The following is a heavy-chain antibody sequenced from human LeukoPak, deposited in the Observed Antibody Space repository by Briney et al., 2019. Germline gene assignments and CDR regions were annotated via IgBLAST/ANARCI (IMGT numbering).Heavy chain of an antibody. Sequence: GGSLRLSCVASGFTFSNAWMSWARQAPGKGLEWVGRIKTIGEGGTTDYAAPVKGRFTISRDDSINTLYLQVISLKTDDTAVYFCNTGYAYAYGYWGQGTLVTVSS. CDR3: NTGYAYAYGY. J-gene: IGHJ4*02. CDR2: IKTIGEGGTT. V-gene: IGHV3-15*01. D-gene: IGHD3-16*01. CDR1: GFTFSNAW.